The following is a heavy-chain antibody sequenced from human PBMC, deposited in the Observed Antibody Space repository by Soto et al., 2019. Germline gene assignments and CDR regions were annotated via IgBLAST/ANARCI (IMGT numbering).Heavy chain of an antibody. Sequence: GASVKVSCKASGYTFTSYYMHWVRQAPGQGLEWMGIINPSGGSTSYAQKFQGRVTMTRDTSTSTVYMELSSLRSEDTAVYYCARKTASYYYDSSGPLDAFDIWGQGTMVT. CDR3: ARKTASYYYDSSGPLDAFDI. D-gene: IGHD3-22*01. CDR2: INPSGGST. J-gene: IGHJ3*02. CDR1: GYTFTSYY. V-gene: IGHV1-46*01.